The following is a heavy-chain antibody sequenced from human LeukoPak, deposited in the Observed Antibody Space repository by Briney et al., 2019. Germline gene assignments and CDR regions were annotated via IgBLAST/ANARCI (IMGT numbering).Heavy chain of an antibody. CDR3: ASISSSSVY. D-gene: IGHD6-6*01. CDR2: IYYSGST. CDR1: GSSISSYY. J-gene: IGHJ4*02. V-gene: IGHV4-59*01. Sequence: SETLSLTCTVSGSSISSYYWSWIRQPPGKGLEWIGYIYYSGSTNYNPSLKSRVTISVDTSKNQFSLKLSSVTAADTAVYYCASISSSSVYWDQGTLVTVSS.